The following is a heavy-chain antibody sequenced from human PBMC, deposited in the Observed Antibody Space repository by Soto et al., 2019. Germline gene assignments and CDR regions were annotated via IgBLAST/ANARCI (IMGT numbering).Heavy chain of an antibody. Sequence: EVQLVQSGAEVKKPGESLRISCKGSGYSFTSYWISWVRQMPGKGLEWMGRIDPSDSYTNYSPSFQGHVTISADKSSSTAYLQWSSLKASDTAMYYCARQVLWFGELFGFDPWGQGTLVTVSS. CDR1: GYSFTSYW. CDR3: ARQVLWFGELFGFDP. J-gene: IGHJ5*02. CDR2: IDPSDSYT. D-gene: IGHD3-10*01. V-gene: IGHV5-10-1*01.